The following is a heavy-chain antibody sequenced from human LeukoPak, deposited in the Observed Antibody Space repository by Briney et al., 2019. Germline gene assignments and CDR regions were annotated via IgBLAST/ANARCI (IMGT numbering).Heavy chain of an antibody. Sequence: GGSLRLSCAASGFTFDDYAMHWVRQTPGKGLEWVSHISWNSATIEYADSVKGRFTISRDNAKNSLYLQMNSLRAEDTALYYCASWGGILTGFDYWGQGTLVTVSS. CDR1: GFTFDDYA. CDR3: ASWGGILTGFDY. J-gene: IGHJ4*02. D-gene: IGHD3-9*01. V-gene: IGHV3-9*01. CDR2: ISWNSATI.